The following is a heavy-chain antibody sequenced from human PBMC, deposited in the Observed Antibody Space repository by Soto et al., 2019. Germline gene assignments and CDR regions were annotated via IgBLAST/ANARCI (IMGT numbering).Heavy chain of an antibody. CDR2: LRGDNGDT. D-gene: IGHD6-19*01. CDR1: GFTLSSHG. CDR3: ARNSGSGWHFDS. J-gene: IGHJ4*02. Sequence: ASVKVSCKASGFTLSSHGISWVRQAPGQGLEWLGWLRGDNGDTNSAQKFQGRLTMTRDTSINTAYMEVSRLTSDDTAVFYCARNSGSGWHFDSWGQGTLFTVSS. V-gene: IGHV1-18*04.